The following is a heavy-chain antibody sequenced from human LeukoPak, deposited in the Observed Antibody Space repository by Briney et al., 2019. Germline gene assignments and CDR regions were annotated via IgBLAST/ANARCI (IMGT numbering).Heavy chain of an antibody. CDR1: GFTFSSYA. CDR3: ARGRGADYGGNSGYFDY. CDR2: ISSNGGST. Sequence: GGSLRLSCSASGFTFSSYAMHWVRQAPGKGLEYVSAISSNGGSTYYADSVKGRFTISRDNPKNTLYVQMNSLRAEDTAVYYCARGRGADYGGNSGYFDYWGQGTLVTVSS. J-gene: IGHJ4*02. D-gene: IGHD4-23*01. V-gene: IGHV3-64*04.